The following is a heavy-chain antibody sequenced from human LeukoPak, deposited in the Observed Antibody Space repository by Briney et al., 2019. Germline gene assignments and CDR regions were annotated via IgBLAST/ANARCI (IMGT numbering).Heavy chain of an antibody. CDR2: ISWNSGSI. CDR1: GFTFDDYA. Sequence: PGGSLRLSCAASGFTFDDYAMHWVRQAPGKGLEWVSGISWNSGSIGYADSVKGRFTISRDNAKNTLYLQMNSLRAEDTAVYYCARGEVYYYDSSGYYYYYYYMDVWGKGTTVTVSS. CDR3: ARGEVYYYDSSGYYYYYYYMDV. V-gene: IGHV3-9*01. D-gene: IGHD3-22*01. J-gene: IGHJ6*03.